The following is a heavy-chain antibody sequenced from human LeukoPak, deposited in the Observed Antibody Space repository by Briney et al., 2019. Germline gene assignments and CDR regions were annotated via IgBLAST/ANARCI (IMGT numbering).Heavy chain of an antibody. V-gene: IGHV5-51*01. J-gene: IGHJ4*02. D-gene: IGHD3-16*02. CDR1: GYSFTNYW. CDR2: IYPGDSDT. CDR3: ARHYRSTDYGDY. Sequence: GESLQISCKGSGYSFTNYWIGWVRQMPGQGLQWMGIIYPGDSDTTYSPSFQGHVTISADTSFSTAYLQWSSLKASDTAIYYCARHYRSTDYGDYWGQGTLVTVSS.